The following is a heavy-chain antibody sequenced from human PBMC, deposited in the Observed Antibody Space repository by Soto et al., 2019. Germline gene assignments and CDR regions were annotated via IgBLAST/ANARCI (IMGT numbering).Heavy chain of an antibody. CDR2: INPNSGGT. CDR1: GYTFTGYY. V-gene: IGHV1-2*02. D-gene: IGHD5-12*01. Sequence: ASVKVSCKASGYTFTGYYMHWVRQAPGQGLERMGWINPNSGGTNYAQKFQGRVTMTRDTSISTAYMELSRLRSAATAVYYCAVLSGYDEVDYWGQGTLVTVSS. CDR3: AVLSGYDEVDY. J-gene: IGHJ4*02.